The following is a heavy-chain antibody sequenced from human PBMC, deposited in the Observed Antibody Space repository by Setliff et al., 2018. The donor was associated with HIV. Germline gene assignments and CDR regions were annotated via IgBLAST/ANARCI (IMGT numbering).Heavy chain of an antibody. CDR2: IGGLGSNSKT. V-gene: IGHV3-23*01. CDR1: GFTFIAYA. J-gene: IGHJ4*02. D-gene: IGHD3-22*01. CDR3: ARRYYPDSSGYYFDS. Sequence: PGGSLRLSCEASGFTFIAYAMSWVRQAPGKGLEWVSTIGGLGSNSKTDYADSVKGRFAISRDSSKNVLYVQMDSLRAEDTAVYYCARRYYPDSSGYYFDSWGQGTLVTVSS.